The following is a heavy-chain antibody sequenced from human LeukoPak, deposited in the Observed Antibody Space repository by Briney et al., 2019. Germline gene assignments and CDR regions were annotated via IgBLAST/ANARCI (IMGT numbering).Heavy chain of an antibody. Sequence: GASVKVSCKASGYTFTSYDINWVRQATGQGLEWMGWMNPNSGNTGYAQKLQGRVTITRNTSISTAYMELSSLRSEDTAVYYCARGPRIAAAGTRYNWFDPWGQGTLVTVSS. V-gene: IGHV1-8*03. CDR2: MNPNSGNT. D-gene: IGHD6-13*01. CDR3: ARGPRIAAAGTRYNWFDP. J-gene: IGHJ5*02. CDR1: GYTFTSYD.